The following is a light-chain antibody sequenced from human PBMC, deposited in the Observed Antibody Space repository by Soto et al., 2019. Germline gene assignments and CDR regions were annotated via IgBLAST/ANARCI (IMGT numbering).Light chain of an antibody. J-gene: IGLJ1*01. CDR3: SSYTSSSTLEV. Sequence: QSSLTNPASVSGSPGQSITISCTGTSSDVGGYNYVSWYQQHPGKAPKLMIYEVSNRPSGVSNRFSGSKSGNTASLTTSGLQAEDEADYYCSSYTSSSTLEVFGTGTKVTVL. CDR2: EVS. V-gene: IGLV2-14*01. CDR1: SSDVGGYNY.